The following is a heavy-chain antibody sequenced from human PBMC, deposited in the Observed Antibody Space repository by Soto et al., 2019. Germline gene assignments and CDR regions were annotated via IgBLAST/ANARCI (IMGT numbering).Heavy chain of an antibody. CDR3: ARDIGGKVVSVGYYYYGMDV. D-gene: IGHD3-16*01. Sequence: ASVKVSFKASGGTFSSYAISWVRQAPGQGLEWMGGIIPIFGTANYAQKFQGRVTITADESTSTAYMELSSLRSEDTAVYYCARDIGGKVVSVGYYYYGMDVWGQGTTVTVSS. CDR2: IIPIFGTA. J-gene: IGHJ6*02. V-gene: IGHV1-69*13. CDR1: GGTFSSYA.